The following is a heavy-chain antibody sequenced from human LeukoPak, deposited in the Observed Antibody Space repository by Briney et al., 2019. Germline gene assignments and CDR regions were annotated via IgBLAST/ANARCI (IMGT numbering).Heavy chain of an antibody. CDR2: ISCGSGTT. CDR3: AKGSAGAGSYRPFDY. CDR1: GFIFSSAV. Sequence: GGSLRLSCAASGFIFSSAVMSWVRQAPGKELEWVSAISCGSGTTYAESVKGRFTISRDNSRNTLYLQMNTLRAEDTAVYYCAKGSAGAGSYRPFDYWGQGTLVTVSS. V-gene: IGHV3-23*01. D-gene: IGHD3-10*01. J-gene: IGHJ4*02.